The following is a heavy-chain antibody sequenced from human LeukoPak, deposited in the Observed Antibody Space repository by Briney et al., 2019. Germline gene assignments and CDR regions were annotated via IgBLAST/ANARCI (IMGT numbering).Heavy chain of an antibody. V-gene: IGHV4-38-2*02. CDR2: IYHSGST. J-gene: IGHJ6*02. Sequence: PSETLSLTCSVSGYSISSGYYWGWIRQPPGKGLEWIGSIYHSGSTYYNPSLKSRVTISVDTSKNQFSLKLSSVTAADTAVYYCARVSPGGYCSGGSCYGMDVWGQGTTVTVSS. CDR1: GYSISSGYY. D-gene: IGHD2-15*01. CDR3: ARVSPGGYCSGGSCYGMDV.